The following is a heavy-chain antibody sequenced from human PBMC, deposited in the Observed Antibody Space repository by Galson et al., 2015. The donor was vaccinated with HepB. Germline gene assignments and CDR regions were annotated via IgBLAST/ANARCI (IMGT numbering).Heavy chain of an antibody. CDR1: VSTFSSYA. CDR3: AKDDRYWGSPFDY. Sequence: SLRLSCAASVSTFSSYAMSWVRQAPGKWLEWVSAISGSGRTTYYADSVKGRFTISRDNSKNTLYLQMNSLRADDTAVYYCAKDDRYWGSPFDYWGQGTLVTVSS. CDR2: ISGSGRTT. J-gene: IGHJ4*02. D-gene: IGHD7-27*01. V-gene: IGHV3-23*01.